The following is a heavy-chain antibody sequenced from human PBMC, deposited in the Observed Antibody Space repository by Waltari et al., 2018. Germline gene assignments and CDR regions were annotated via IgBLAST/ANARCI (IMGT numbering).Heavy chain of an antibody. J-gene: IGHJ6*02. CDR3: AREGFRETVPSGLRGMAV. CDR1: GGSISSHY. V-gene: IGHV4-59*11. Sequence: QVQLQESGPGLVTPSETLSLTFTVSGGSISSHYWSWIRQPPGKGLEWLWCIYYSGSTNYNPSLKSRVTISVDTSKNQFSLKLSSVTAADTAVYYCAREGFRETVPSGLRGMAVWGQGTTVTVSS. D-gene: IGHD3-10*01. CDR2: IYYSGST.